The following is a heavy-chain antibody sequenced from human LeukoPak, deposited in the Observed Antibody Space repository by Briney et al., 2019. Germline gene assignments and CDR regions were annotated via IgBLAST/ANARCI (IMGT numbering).Heavy chain of an antibody. J-gene: IGHJ3*02. V-gene: IGHV3-23*01. CDR2: INFVVAKP. Sequence: PGGPLRLSCVASGSTFSNNAMRWVRQARGRGLEGVSSINFVVAKPYYADSLNGRFTISRDNSKNTLYLQMNTLRAEDTPIYICAKKYYYVGIGYYAFDIWGQGTMVTVFS. CDR3: AKKYYYVGIGYYAFDI. D-gene: IGHD3-22*01. CDR1: GSTFSNNA.